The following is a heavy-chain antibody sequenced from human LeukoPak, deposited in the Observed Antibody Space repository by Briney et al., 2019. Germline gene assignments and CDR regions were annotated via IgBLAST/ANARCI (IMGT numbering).Heavy chain of an antibody. D-gene: IGHD3-16*02. J-gene: IGHJ5*02. Sequence: PSETLSLTCTVSGGSISSYYWSWIRQPPGKGLECIGYIYYSGSTNYNPSLKSRVTISVDTSKNQFSLKLSSVTAADTAVYYCARGTPTRLDDYDYVWGSYRYEPWGQGTLVTVSS. CDR3: ARGTPTRLDDYDYVWGSYRYEP. CDR1: GGSISSYY. CDR2: IYYSGST. V-gene: IGHV4-59*01.